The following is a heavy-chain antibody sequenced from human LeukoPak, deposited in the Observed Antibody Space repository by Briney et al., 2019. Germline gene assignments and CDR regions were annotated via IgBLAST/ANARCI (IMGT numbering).Heavy chain of an antibody. D-gene: IGHD2-15*01. CDR1: GGSFSGYY. CDR2: INHSGST. V-gene: IGHV4-34*01. Sequence: PSETLSLTXAVYGGSFSGYYWSWIRQPPGKGLEWIGEINHSGSTNYNPSLKSRVTISVDTSKNQFSLKLSSVTAADTAVYYCARGLLDCSGGSCYWTPPIDYWGQGTLVTVSS. CDR3: ARGLLDCSGGSCYWTPPIDY. J-gene: IGHJ4*02.